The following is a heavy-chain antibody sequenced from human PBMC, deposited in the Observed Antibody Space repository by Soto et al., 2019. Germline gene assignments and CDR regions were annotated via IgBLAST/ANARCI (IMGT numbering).Heavy chain of an antibody. Sequence: EVQLLESGGGLVQPGGSLRLSCVASGFAFSNYDMSWVRQAPGKGLEWVSAISGSGSSTYYADSVKGRFTISRDNPKNTLYLQMNSLRAEDTAAYYCANRDTSMVTRYYYGMDVWGQGTTVTVSS. CDR3: ANRDTSMVTRYYYGMDV. J-gene: IGHJ6*02. CDR1: GFAFSNYD. V-gene: IGHV3-23*01. D-gene: IGHD5-18*01. CDR2: ISGSGSST.